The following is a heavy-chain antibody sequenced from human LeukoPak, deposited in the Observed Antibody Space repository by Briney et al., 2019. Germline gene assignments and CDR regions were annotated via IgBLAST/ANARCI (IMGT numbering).Heavy chain of an antibody. D-gene: IGHD6-13*01. J-gene: IGHJ4*02. CDR3: AKGDRWQLVGPFDY. CDR2: ISYDGSNK. V-gene: IGHV3-30*18. Sequence: GRSLRLSCAASGFTFSSYGMHWVRQAPGKGLEWVAVISYDGSNKYYADSVKGRFTISRDNSKNTLYLQMNSLRAEDTAVYYCAKGDRWQLVGPFDYWGQGTLVTVSS. CDR1: GFTFSSYG.